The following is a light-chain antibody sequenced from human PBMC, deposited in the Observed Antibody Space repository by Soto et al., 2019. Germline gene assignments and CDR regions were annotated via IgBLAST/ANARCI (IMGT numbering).Light chain of an antibody. CDR2: DAS. Sequence: EIVLTQSPGTLSLSPVERATLSGMASQTVRNNYLAWYQQKPGQAPRLLIYDASSRATGIPDRFSGGGSGTEFTLTISSLQSEDFAVYYCQQRSNWPPTFGQGTKVDIK. CDR3: QQRSNWPPT. CDR1: QTVRNNY. V-gene: IGKV3D-20*02. J-gene: IGKJ1*01.